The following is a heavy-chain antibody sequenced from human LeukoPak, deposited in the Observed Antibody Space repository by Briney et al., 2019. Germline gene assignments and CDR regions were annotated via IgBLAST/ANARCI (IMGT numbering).Heavy chain of an antibody. J-gene: IGHJ4*02. CDR3: AKDNGDYGRYFDY. D-gene: IGHD4-17*01. Sequence: PGGSLRLSCAASGFTFSSYAMSWVRQAPGKGLEWVSGISGSGGSTYYADSVKGRFTISRDNSKNTLYLQMNSLRAEDTAVYYCAKDNGDYGRYFDYWGQGTLVTVSS. CDR2: ISGSGGST. CDR1: GFTFSSYA. V-gene: IGHV3-23*01.